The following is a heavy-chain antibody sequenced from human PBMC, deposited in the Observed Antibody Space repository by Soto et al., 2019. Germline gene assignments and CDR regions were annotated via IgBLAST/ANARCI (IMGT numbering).Heavy chain of an antibody. Sequence: GSAVKVCCKAPADTFTSYYIHWVRQAPGHGLEWMGIINPNGGSTRFAQTFQGRITMTTDTSTSTVYMELRSLRSEDTAVYYCARDARHIVVVTAMRDRDYGMAFCGQGTTVTVSS. V-gene: IGHV1-46*01. CDR3: ARDARHIVVVTAMRDRDYGMAF. CDR1: ADTFTSYY. J-gene: IGHJ6*02. D-gene: IGHD2-21*02. CDR2: INPNGGST.